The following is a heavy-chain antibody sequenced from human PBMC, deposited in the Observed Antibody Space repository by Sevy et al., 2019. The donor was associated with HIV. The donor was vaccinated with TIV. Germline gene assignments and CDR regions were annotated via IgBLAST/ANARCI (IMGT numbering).Heavy chain of an antibody. Sequence: GGSLRLSCAASGFTFSSYAMHWVRQAPGKGLEWVAVISYDGSNKYYADSVKGRFTISRDNSKNTLYLQMNSLRAEDTAVYYRASLSGITIFGVVWARQYYYYMDVWGKGTTVTVSS. J-gene: IGHJ6*03. D-gene: IGHD3-3*01. V-gene: IGHV3-30-3*01. CDR2: ISYDGSNK. CDR3: ASLSGITIFGVVWARQYYYYMDV. CDR1: GFTFSSYA.